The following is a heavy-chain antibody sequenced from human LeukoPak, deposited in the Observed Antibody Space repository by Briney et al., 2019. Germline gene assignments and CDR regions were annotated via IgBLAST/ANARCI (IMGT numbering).Heavy chain of an antibody. CDR1: GGSISSYY. J-gene: IGHJ4*02. V-gene: IGHV4-59*12. D-gene: IGHD3-3*01. CDR3: ARDHYDFWSGSQRRGYFDY. Sequence: SETLSLTCTVSGGSISSYYWSWIRQPPGKGLEWIGYIYYSGSTNYNPSLKSRVTISVDTSKNQFSLNLSSVTAADTAVYYCARDHYDFWSGSQRRGYFDYWGQGTLVTVSS. CDR2: IYYSGST.